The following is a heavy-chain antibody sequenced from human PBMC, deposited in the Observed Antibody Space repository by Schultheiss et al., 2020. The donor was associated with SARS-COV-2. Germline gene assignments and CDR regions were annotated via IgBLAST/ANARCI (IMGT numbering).Heavy chain of an antibody. J-gene: IGHJ3*02. V-gene: IGHV3-23*01. CDR1: GFTFSDYY. CDR2: ISGSGGST. D-gene: IGHD6-6*01. CDR3: AKGRSQQLDRDAFDI. Sequence: GGSLRLSCAASGFTFSDYYMSWIRQAPGKGLEWVSAISGSGGSTYYADSVKGRFTISRDNSKNTLYLQMNSLRAEDTAVYYCAKGRSQQLDRDAFDIWGQGTMVTVSS.